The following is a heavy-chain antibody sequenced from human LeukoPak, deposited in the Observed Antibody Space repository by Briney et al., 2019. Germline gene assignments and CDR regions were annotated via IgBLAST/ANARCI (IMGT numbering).Heavy chain of an antibody. CDR2: ISSSGSTI. CDR3: ARDQVVTMVRGVSMVDY. D-gene: IGHD3-10*01. V-gene: IGHV3-48*03. J-gene: IGHJ4*02. Sequence: GGSLRLSCAASGFTFSSYEMNWVRQAPGKGLEWVSYISSSGSTIYYADSVKGRFTISRDNAENSLYLQMNSLRAEDTAVYYCARDQVVTMVRGVSMVDYWGQGTLVTVSS. CDR1: GFTFSSYE.